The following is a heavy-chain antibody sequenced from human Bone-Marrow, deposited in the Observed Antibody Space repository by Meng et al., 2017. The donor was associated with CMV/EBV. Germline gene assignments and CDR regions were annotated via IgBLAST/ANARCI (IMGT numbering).Heavy chain of an antibody. CDR2: IRYDGSNK. Sequence: GESLKISCAASGFTFSSYGMHWVRQAPGKGLEWVAFIRYDGSNKYYADSVKGRFTISRDNSKNTLYLQMNSLRAEDTAIYYCGSLRTREWGQGTRVTVSS. V-gene: IGHV3-30*02. CDR1: GFTFSSYG. D-gene: IGHD5-24*01. J-gene: IGHJ4*02. CDR3: GSLRTRE.